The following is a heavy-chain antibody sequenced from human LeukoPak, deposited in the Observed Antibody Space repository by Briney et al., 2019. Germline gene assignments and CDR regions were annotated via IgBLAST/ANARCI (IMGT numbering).Heavy chain of an antibody. D-gene: IGHD3-22*01. CDR3: AKDLPLYYYDSSGYYGGYFDY. J-gene: IGHJ4*02. CDR2: ISGSGGST. Sequence: PGGSLRLSCAASGFTFSSNWMTWVRQAPGKGLEWVSAISGSGGSTYYADSVKGRFTISRDNSKNTLYLQMNSLRAEDTAVYYCAKDLPLYYYDSSGYYGGYFDYWGQGTLVTVSS. CDR1: GFTFSSNW. V-gene: IGHV3-23*01.